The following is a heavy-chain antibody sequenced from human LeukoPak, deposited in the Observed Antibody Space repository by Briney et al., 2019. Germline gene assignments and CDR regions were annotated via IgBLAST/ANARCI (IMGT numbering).Heavy chain of an antibody. Sequence: GGSLRLSCAASGFRFSTSGMHWVRQASGKGLEWVSFIRFDGSDEDHGDSVKGRFTISRDNSKNTMYLQMNSLRAEDTAVYYCAKEVTYCSSSSCNDAFDVWGRGTMVIVPS. CDR3: AKEVTYCSSSSCNDAFDV. J-gene: IGHJ3*01. V-gene: IGHV3-30*02. CDR2: IRFDGSDE. CDR1: GFRFSTSG. D-gene: IGHD2-2*01.